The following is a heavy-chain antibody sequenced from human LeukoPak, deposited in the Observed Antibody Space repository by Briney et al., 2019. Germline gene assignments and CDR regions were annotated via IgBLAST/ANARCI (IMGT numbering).Heavy chain of an antibody. V-gene: IGHV3-13*01. D-gene: IGHD1-14*01. CDR1: GFTFSSYD. CDR2: IGTAGDT. Sequence: GGSLRLSCAASGFTFSSYDMHWVRHATGKGLEWVSAIGTAGDTYYPGSVKGRFTISRENAKNSLYLQMNSLRAGDTAVYYCARGNRSDAFDIWGQGTMVTVSS. J-gene: IGHJ3*02. CDR3: ARGNRSDAFDI.